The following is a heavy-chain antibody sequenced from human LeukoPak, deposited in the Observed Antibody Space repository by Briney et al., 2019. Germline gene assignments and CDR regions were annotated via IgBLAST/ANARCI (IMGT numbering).Heavy chain of an antibody. D-gene: IGHD5-12*01. J-gene: IGHJ6*03. CDR3: ARDGHKVDAYYYYYMDV. CDR2: INQNGTEK. V-gene: IGHV3-7*01. Sequence: GGSLRLSCAVSGFTFSRYWMSWVRQAPGKGLEWVGNINQNGTEKYSVDSVKGRFTISRGNAKNSLYLQMNSLRAEDTAVYYCARDGHKVDAYYYYYMDVWGKGTTVTVSS. CDR1: GFTFSRYW.